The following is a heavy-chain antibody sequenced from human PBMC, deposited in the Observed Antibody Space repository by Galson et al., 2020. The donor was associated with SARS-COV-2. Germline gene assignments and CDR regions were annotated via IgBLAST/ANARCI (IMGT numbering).Heavy chain of an antibody. J-gene: IGHJ6*02. V-gene: IGHV4-4*02. CDR1: GGSISSSNW. CDR2: IYHSGST. D-gene: IGHD3-3*01. CDR3: ASRITIFGVVSHNYGMDV. Sequence: SETLSLTCAVSGGSISSSNWWSWVRQPPGKGLEWIWEIYHSGSTNYNPSLKSRVTISVDKSKNQFSLKLSSVTAADTAVYYCASRITIFGVVSHNYGMDVWGQGTTVTVSS.